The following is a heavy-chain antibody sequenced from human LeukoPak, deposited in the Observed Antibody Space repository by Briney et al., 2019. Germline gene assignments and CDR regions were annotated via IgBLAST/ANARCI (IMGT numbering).Heavy chain of an antibody. CDR3: ARVPSYCSSTSCYWFDP. Sequence: PSETLPLTCAVYGGSFSGYYWSWIRQPPGKGLEWIGEINHSGSTNYNPSLKSRVTISVDTSKNQFSLKLSSVTAADTAVHYCARVPSYCSSTSCYWFDPWGQGTLVTVSS. J-gene: IGHJ5*02. CDR2: INHSGST. CDR1: GGSFSGYY. V-gene: IGHV4-34*01. D-gene: IGHD2-2*01.